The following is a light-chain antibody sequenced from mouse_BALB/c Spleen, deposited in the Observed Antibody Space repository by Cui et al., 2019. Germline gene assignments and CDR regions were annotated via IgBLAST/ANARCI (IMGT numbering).Light chain of an antibody. CDR2: STS. J-gene: IGKJ5*01. Sequence: QIVLTQSPAIMSASPGEKVTITCSVSSSVSYMHWFQQKPGTSPKLWIYSTSNLASGVPARFSGSGSGTSYSLTISRMEAEDAATYYCQQRSSYPLTFGAGTKLELK. V-gene: IGKV4-57*01. CDR3: QQRSSYPLT. CDR1: SSVSY.